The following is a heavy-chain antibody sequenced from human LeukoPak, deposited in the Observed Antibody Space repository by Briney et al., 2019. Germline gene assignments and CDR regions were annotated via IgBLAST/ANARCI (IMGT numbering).Heavy chain of an antibody. CDR3: ARDRLVGAAANNWFDP. CDR1: GGSISSSSYY. D-gene: IGHD2-2*01. Sequence: SETLSLTCTVSGGSISSSSYYWGWIRQPAGKGLEWIGRIYTSGSTNYNPSLQSRVTMSLDTSKNQFSLKLSSVTAADTAVYYCARDRLVGAAANNWFDPWGQGTLVTVSS. J-gene: IGHJ5*02. V-gene: IGHV4-61*02. CDR2: IYTSGST.